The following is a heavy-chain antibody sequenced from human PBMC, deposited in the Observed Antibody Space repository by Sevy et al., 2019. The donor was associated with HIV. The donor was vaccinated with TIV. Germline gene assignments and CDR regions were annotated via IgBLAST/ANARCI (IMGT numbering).Heavy chain of an antibody. D-gene: IGHD2-2*01. CDR3: ARVISSRGYCGSSACYQGGAFDN. CDR1: GFTFDDYA. V-gene: IGHV3-9*01. Sequence: GGSLRLSCAASGFTFDDYAMHWVRQGPGKGLEWVSGISWNGGSISYADSVKGRFTISRDNAKNSLYLQMNSLRPEDTALYYCARVISSRGYCGSSACYQGGAFDNWGQGTMVTVSS. CDR2: ISWNGGSI. J-gene: IGHJ3*02.